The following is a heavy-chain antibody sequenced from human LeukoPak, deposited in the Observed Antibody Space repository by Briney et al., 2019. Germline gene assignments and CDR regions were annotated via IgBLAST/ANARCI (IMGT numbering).Heavy chain of an antibody. J-gene: IGHJ5*02. Sequence: PSETLSLTCAVHSGSFSGYYWSWIRQPPGKGLEWIGEINHSGSTNYNPSLKSRVTISVDTSKNQFSLKLSSVAAAETAVYYCARDTYYDFWGGFGGYNWFDPWGQGTLVTVSS. V-gene: IGHV4-34*01. D-gene: IGHD3-3*01. CDR2: INHSGST. CDR3: ARDTYYDFWGGFGGYNWFDP. CDR1: SGSFSGYY.